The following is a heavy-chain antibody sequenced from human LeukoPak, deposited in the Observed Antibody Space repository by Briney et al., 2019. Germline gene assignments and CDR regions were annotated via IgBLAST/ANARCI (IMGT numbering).Heavy chain of an antibody. J-gene: IGHJ6*02. V-gene: IGHV3-7*05. Sequence: PRGTLRLSCTVSGFTFSNYWMSWVRQTPEKGQGWVANIKQDGSETVYVDSVKGRFTISRDNAQSSLYLQMNSLRAEDTAVYYCAREPYSSSWSYGMDVWGQGTTVTVSS. D-gene: IGHD6-13*01. CDR1: GFTFSNYW. CDR2: IKQDGSET. CDR3: AREPYSSSWSYGMDV.